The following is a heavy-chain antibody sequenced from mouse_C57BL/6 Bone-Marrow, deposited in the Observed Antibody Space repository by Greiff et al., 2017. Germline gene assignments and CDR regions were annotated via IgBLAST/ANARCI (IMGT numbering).Heavy chain of an antibody. CDR3: ASNYYGSSYEGAMDY. V-gene: IGHV1-64*01. J-gene: IGHJ4*01. CDR2: IHPNSGST. Sequence: VQLQQPGAELVKPGASVKLSCKASGYTFTSYWMHWVKQRPGQGLEWIGMIHPNSGSTNYNEKFKSKATLTVDKSSSTAYMQLSRLTSEDSAVYYCASNYYGSSYEGAMDYWGQGTSVTVSS. CDR1: GYTFTSYW. D-gene: IGHD1-1*01.